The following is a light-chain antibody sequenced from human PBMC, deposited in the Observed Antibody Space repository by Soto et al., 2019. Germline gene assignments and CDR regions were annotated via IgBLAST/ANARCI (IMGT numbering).Light chain of an antibody. CDR3: QQYGSSPIT. CDR2: GAS. J-gene: IGKJ3*01. CDR1: QSVSSDY. Sequence: EIVLTQSPGTLSLSRGDRATLSCRASQSVSSDYLAWYQQKPCQAPRLLIFGASIRATGISDRFGGSGSGTDFTLTISRLEPEDFAVYYCQQYGSSPITFGPGTKVHIK. V-gene: IGKV3-20*01.